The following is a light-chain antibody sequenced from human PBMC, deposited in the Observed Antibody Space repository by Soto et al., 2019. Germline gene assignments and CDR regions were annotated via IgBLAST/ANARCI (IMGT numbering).Light chain of an antibody. J-gene: IGKJ2*01. Sequence: DIQMTQSPSSLSAFVGDRVTITCRASESIRSYLNWYRQKPGKAPEVLIYAASSLHSGVPSRFSGGGSGTDFTLTISGLQPEDSATFYCQQSYNSPYTFGQGTELEIK. CDR3: QQSYNSPYT. CDR2: AAS. V-gene: IGKV1-39*01. CDR1: ESIRSY.